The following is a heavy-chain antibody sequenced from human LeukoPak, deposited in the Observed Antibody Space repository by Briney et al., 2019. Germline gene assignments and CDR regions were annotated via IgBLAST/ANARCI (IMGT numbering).Heavy chain of an antibody. J-gene: IGHJ6*03. CDR2: INHSGST. Sequence: PSETLSLTCAVYGGSFSGYYWSWIRQPPGKGLEWIGEINHSGSTNYNPSLKSRVTISVDTSKDQFSLKPSSVTAADTAVYYCARGTPPYYDFWSGYYASPAQYYMDVWGKGTTVTVSS. V-gene: IGHV4-34*01. CDR1: GGSFSGYY. CDR3: ARGTPPYYDFWSGYYASPAQYYMDV. D-gene: IGHD3-3*01.